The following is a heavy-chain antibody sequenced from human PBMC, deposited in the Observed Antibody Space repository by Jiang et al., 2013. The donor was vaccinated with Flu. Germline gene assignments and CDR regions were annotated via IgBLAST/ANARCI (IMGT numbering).Heavy chain of an antibody. CDR3: AKEYSGSLGFDY. CDR2: ITSSSSTI. D-gene: IGHD1-26*01. Sequence: VQLVESGGGLVQPGGSLRLSCAASGFTFSSYSMNWVRQAPGKGLEWVSYITSSSSTIYYADSVKGRFTVSRDNAKNSVYLQMNSLRAEDTAVYYCAKEYSGSLGFDYWGQGTLVTVSS. V-gene: IGHV3-48*01. CDR1: GFTFSSYS. J-gene: IGHJ4*02.